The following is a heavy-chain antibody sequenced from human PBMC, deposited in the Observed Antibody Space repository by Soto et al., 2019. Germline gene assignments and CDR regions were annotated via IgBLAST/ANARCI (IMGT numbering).Heavy chain of an antibody. CDR3: ASRIWNSYFDY. Sequence: WETRAITWAVSGGSISSSNWWSWVRQPPGKGLEWIGEMYHSGSTNYNPSLKSRVTISVDKSKNQFSLKLSSVTAADTAVYYCASRIWNSYFDYWGQGTLVTVSS. J-gene: IGHJ4*02. V-gene: IGHV4-4*02. D-gene: IGHD1-7*01. CDR1: GGSISSSNW. CDR2: MYHSGST.